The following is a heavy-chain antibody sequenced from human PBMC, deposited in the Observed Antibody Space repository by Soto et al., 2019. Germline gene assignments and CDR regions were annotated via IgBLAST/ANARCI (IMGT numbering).Heavy chain of an antibody. Sequence: ASVKVSCKVSGYTLTELSMHWVRQAPGKGLEWMGGFDPEDGETIYAQKFQGRVTMTEDTSTDTAYMELSSLRSEDTAVYYCATECSGGSCYSGGGGYYFDYWGQGTLVTVSS. CDR1: GYTLTELS. D-gene: IGHD2-15*01. CDR2: FDPEDGET. CDR3: ATECSGGSCYSGGGGYYFDY. V-gene: IGHV1-24*01. J-gene: IGHJ4*02.